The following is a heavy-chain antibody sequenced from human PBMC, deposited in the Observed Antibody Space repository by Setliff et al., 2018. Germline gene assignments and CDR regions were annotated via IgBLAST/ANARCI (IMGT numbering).Heavy chain of an antibody. D-gene: IGHD5-18*01. V-gene: IGHV1-46*01. Sequence: EASVKVSCKASGYTFTTYYMHWVRQAPGQGLEWMGIINPSGGYANYAQKFQGRVTMTRDTSTSTVYMELSSLRSEDTAVYYCARAPLESGYNYGQGHYFDYWGQGTPVTVSS. CDR1: GYTFTTYY. J-gene: IGHJ4*02. CDR3: ARAPLESGYNYGQGHYFDY. CDR2: INPSGGYA.